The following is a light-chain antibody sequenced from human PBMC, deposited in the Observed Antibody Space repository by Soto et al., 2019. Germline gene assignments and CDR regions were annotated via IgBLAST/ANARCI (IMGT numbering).Light chain of an antibody. J-gene: IGKJ3*01. CDR3: QQLSVCPFT. CDR1: QGISSS. Sequence: IQLTQSPSSLSASVGDRVTITCRASQGISSSLAWYQQKPGKAPELLVYAASTLQSGVPSRFSGSGSGSDFTLTISSLQPEDVATAFCQQLSVCPFTFGPGTKVD. V-gene: IGKV1-9*01. CDR2: AAS.